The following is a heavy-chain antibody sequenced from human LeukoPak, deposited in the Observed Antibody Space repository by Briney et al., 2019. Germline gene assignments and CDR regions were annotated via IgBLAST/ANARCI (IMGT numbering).Heavy chain of an antibody. D-gene: IGHD3-10*01. Sequence: GASVKVSCKASGYTFTNYYMHWVRQAPGQGLEWMGIINPSGGSTSYAQKFQGRVTMTRDTSTSTVYMELSSLRSEDTAVYYCARDQAGDPVDYWGQGTLVTVSS. CDR2: INPSGGST. CDR3: ARDQAGDPVDY. J-gene: IGHJ4*02. CDR1: GYTFTNYY. V-gene: IGHV1-46*01.